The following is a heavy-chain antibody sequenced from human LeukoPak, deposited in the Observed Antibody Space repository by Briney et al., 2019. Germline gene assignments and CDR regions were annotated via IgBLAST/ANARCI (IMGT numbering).Heavy chain of an antibody. CDR3: ATLGGEGDY. CDR1: GFTFSSYG. D-gene: IGHD3-16*01. J-gene: IGHJ4*02. V-gene: IGHV3-30*03. CDR2: ISYDGSNK. Sequence: TGGSLRLSCAASGFTFSSYGMPWVRQAPGKGLEWVAVISYDGSNKYYADSVKGRFTISRDNSKNSLYLQMNSLRAEDTALYYCATLGGEGDYWGQGTLVTVSS.